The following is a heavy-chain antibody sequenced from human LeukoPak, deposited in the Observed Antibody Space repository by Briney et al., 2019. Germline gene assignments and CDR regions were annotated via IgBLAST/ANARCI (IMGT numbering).Heavy chain of an antibody. D-gene: IGHD5-18*01. CDR1: GFTFSNAW. J-gene: IGHJ4*02. CDR3: TTGPDTAMDTFDY. V-gene: IGHV3-15*01. CDR2: IKSKTDGGTT. Sequence: PGGSLRLSCAASGFTFSNAWISWVRQAPGKGLEWVGRIKSKTDGGTTDYAAPVKGRFTISRDDSKNTLYLQMNSLKTEDTAVYYCTTGPDTAMDTFDYWGQGTLVTVSS.